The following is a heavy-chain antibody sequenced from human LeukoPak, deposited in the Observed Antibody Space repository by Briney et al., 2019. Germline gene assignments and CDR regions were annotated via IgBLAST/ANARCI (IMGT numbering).Heavy chain of an antibody. CDR1: GYTFTGYY. CDR2: INPNSGGT. J-gene: IGHJ6*04. CDR3: ARDQSGGSSSFFPTPYYDV. Sequence: EASVKVSCKASGYTFTGYYMHWVRQAPGQGLEWMRWINPNSGGTNYAQKFQGRVTMTRDTSISTAYMELSRLRSDDTAVYYCARDQSGGSSSFFPTPYYDVWGKGTTVTVSS. V-gene: IGHV1-2*02. D-gene: IGHD6-6*01.